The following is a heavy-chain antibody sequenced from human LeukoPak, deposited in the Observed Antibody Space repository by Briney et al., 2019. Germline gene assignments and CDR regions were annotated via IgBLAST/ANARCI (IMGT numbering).Heavy chain of an antibody. CDR3: ASWALTMVRGVKSS. V-gene: IGHV3-48*03. CDR2: ISSSGSTI. D-gene: IGHD3-10*01. CDR1: GFTFSSYE. J-gene: IGHJ5*02. Sequence: GSLRLSCAASGFTFSSYEMNWVRQAPGKGLEWVSYISSSGSTIYYADSVKGRFTISRDNAKNSLYLQMNSLRAEDTAVYYCASWALTMVRGVKSSWGQGTLVTVSS.